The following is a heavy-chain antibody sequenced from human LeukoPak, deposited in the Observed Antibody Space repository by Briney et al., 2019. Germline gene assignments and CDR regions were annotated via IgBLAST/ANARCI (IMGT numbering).Heavy chain of an antibody. CDR3: ARSHPTYYYDSSGYFDY. J-gene: IGHJ4*02. V-gene: IGHV3-48*04. CDR1: GFTFSSYG. Sequence: PGGSLRLSCAASGFTFSSYGMHWVRQAPGKGLEWVSYISSSGSTIYYADSVKGRFTISRDNAKNSLYLQMNSLRAEDTAVYYCARSHPTYYYDSSGYFDYWGQGTLVTVSS. D-gene: IGHD3-22*01. CDR2: ISSSGSTI.